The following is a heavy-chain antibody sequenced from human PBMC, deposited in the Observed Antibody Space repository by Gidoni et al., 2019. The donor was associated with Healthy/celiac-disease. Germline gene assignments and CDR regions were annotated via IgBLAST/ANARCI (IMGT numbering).Heavy chain of an antibody. CDR2: IAYDGINK. V-gene: IGHV3-30*18. CDR1: GFTFSSYG. J-gene: IGHJ4*02. Sequence: QVQLVESGGGVVQPGRSLRLSCASSGFTFSSYGMHWVRQAPGQGLEWVAVIAYDGINKYYADSVKGRFTISRDNSKNTLYLQMNSLRAEDTAVYYCAKDLGYSYGYGFDYWGQGTLVTVSS. D-gene: IGHD5-18*01. CDR3: AKDLGYSYGYGFDY.